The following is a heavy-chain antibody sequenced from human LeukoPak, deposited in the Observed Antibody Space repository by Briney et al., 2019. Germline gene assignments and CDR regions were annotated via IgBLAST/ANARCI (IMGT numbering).Heavy chain of an antibody. V-gene: IGHV3-33*08. J-gene: IGHJ6*02. CDR1: GFTFSSYE. CDR2: IWYDGSNK. Sequence: GGSLRLSCAASGFTFSSYEMNWVRQAPGKGLEWVAVIWYDGSNKYYGDSVKGRFTISRDNSKNTLYLQMDSLRAEDTAVYYCARTADGDMDVWGQGTTVTVSS. D-gene: IGHD7-27*01. CDR3: ARTADGDMDV.